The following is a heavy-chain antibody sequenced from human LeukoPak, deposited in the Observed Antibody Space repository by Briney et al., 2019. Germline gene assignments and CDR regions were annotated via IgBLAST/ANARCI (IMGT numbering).Heavy chain of an antibody. J-gene: IGHJ5*02. CDR1: GYTFTGFY. D-gene: IGHD2-8*01. Sequence: ASVMVSCKASGYTFTGFYMHWVRQAPGQGLEWMGWFSGYDGNTNYPQRLQGRVTMTTDTSTSTAYMELRNLRSDDTAVYYCARESSNGWFDPWGQGTLVTVSS. CDR2: FSGYDGNT. CDR3: ARESSNGWFDP. V-gene: IGHV1-18*04.